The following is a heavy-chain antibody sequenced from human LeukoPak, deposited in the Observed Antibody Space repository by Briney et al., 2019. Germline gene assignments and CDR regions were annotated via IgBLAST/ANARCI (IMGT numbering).Heavy chain of an antibody. Sequence: AGGSLRLSCTVSGFTFSTFAMNWVRQAPGKGLEWVSSISGSATYTYYADTVSGRFTISRDNAKHSLYLQMNSLRAEDTAVYYCARDPKCSSTSCYTGAYWGQGTLVTVSS. CDR3: ARDPKCSSTSCYTGAY. CDR1: GFTFSTFA. D-gene: IGHD2-2*02. CDR2: ISGSATYT. V-gene: IGHV3-21*01. J-gene: IGHJ4*02.